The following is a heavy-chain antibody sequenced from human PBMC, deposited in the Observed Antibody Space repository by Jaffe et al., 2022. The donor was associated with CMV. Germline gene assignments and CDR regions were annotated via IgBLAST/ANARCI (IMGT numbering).Heavy chain of an antibody. CDR1: GFTFSSYG. D-gene: IGHD1-26*01. CDR3: AKDHAPSYSGMQFYYYGMDV. Sequence: QMQLVESGGGVVQPGRSLRLSCAASGFTFSSYGFHWVRQAPGKGLEWVALISYDGSKKSYTNSVKGRFTISRDDSKNSVYLQVTSLRVEDTAVYYCAKDHAPSYSGMQFYYYGMDVWGQGTTVTVSS. V-gene: IGHV3-30*18. CDR2: ISYDGSKK. J-gene: IGHJ6*02.